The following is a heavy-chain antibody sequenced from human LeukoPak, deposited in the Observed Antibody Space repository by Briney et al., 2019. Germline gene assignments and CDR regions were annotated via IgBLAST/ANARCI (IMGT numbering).Heavy chain of an antibody. V-gene: IGHV1-69*04. CDR3: ARWDCSSTSCYGGHFDY. J-gene: IGHJ4*02. D-gene: IGHD2-2*01. Sequence: ASVKVSCKASGGTFSSYAISWVRQAPRQGLEWMGRIIPILGIANYAQKFQGRVTITADKSTSTAYMELSSLRSEDTAVYYCARWDCSSTSCYGGHFDYWGQGTLVTVSS. CDR1: GGTFSSYA. CDR2: IIPILGIA.